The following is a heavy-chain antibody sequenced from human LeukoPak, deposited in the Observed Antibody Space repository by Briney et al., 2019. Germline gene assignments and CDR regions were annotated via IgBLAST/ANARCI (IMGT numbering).Heavy chain of an antibody. D-gene: IGHD2-2*01. CDR1: GCTFSNYG. CDR2: DRSNK. CDR3: AKSGVVPAAPDY. V-gene: IGHV3-30*02. J-gene: IGHJ4*02. Sequence: SCKASGCTFSNYGMHWVRQAPGKGLEWVAYDRSNKYYADSVKGRFTISRDNSKNTLYLQMNSLRPEDTAVYYCAKSGVVPAAPDYWGQGTLVTVSS.